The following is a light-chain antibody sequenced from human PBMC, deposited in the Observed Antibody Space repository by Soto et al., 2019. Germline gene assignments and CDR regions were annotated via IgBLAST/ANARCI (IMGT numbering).Light chain of an antibody. J-gene: IGKJ2*01. Sequence: IQMTQSPSSLSASVGDRVTITCRASQRITTYLNWYQQKPWNAPKLLITTAGTLQRGVPSRFSGSGSGTDFTLTITSLQREDFATYFCQQTYSTPSTFGQGTKVEIK. CDR2: TAG. CDR1: QRITTY. CDR3: QQTYSTPST. V-gene: IGKV1-39*01.